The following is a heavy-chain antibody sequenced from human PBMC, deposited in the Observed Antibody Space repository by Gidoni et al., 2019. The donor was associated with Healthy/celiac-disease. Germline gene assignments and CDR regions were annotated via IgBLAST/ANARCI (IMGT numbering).Heavy chain of an antibody. CDR2: IKSKTDGGTT. J-gene: IGHJ6*03. V-gene: IGHV3-15*01. CDR3: TTDGIPDIVVVPDYYMDV. CDR1: GFTFSNAW. Sequence: EVQLVESGGGLVKPGGSLRLSCAASGFTFSNAWMSWVRQAPGKGLEWVGRIKSKTDGGTTDYAAPVKGRFTISRDDSKNTLYLQMNSLKTEDTAVYYCTTDGIPDIVVVPDYYMDVWGKGTTVTVSS. D-gene: IGHD2-2*01.